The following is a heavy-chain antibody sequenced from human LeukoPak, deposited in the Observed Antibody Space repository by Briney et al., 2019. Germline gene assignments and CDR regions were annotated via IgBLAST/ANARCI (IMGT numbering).Heavy chain of an antibody. CDR2: IRQDASEK. D-gene: IGHD1-26*01. V-gene: IGHV3-7*01. J-gene: IGHJ4*02. Sequence: GGSLRLSCAISGFTSTTAWMTWVRQAPGKGLEWVADIRQDASEKDYVDSVEGRFTISRDNAKNSLYLQMNSLRAEDTAVYYCARVFSLWELDYWGQGTLVTVSS. CDR3: ARVFSLWELDY. CDR1: GFTSTTAW.